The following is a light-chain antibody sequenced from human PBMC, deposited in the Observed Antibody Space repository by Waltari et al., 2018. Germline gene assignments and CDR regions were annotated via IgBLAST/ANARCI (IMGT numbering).Light chain of an antibody. CDR3: SSYTSSTTGI. Sequence: SALTQPDSVSGSPGQSITISCTGVSSDVGGYEYVSWYQQHPGKAPKVIIYDVSNRPSGVSNRFSRSKSGSSASLTISGLQAEDEADYYCSSYTSSTTGIFGGGTKLTV. CDR2: DVS. CDR1: SSDVGGYEY. J-gene: IGLJ2*01. V-gene: IGLV2-14*01.